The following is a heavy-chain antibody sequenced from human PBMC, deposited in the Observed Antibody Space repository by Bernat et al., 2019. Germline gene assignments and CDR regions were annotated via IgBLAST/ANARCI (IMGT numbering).Heavy chain of an antibody. CDR1: GFIFSDPY. CDR3: TRNHRGWFDP. V-gene: IGHV3-72*01. Sequence: EVQLVESGGGLVQPGGSLRLSCAASGFIFSDPYMDWVRQAPGKGLEWVARIKNKGYSYTTEYAASVKGRFTISRDDSKNSLYLQMNTLQTEDTAQYYCTRNHRGWFDPWGQGTLVTVSS. CDR2: IKNKGYSYTT. D-gene: IGHD1-14*01. J-gene: IGHJ5*02.